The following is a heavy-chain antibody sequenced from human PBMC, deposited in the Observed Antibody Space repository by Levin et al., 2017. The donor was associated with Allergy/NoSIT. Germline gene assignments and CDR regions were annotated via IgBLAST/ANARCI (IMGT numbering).Heavy chain of an antibody. CDR2: IHYSGNT. D-gene: IGHD5-18*01. CDR1: GGSISSDGYF. J-gene: IGHJ4*02. Sequence: PSETLSLTCTVSGGSISSDGYFWSWIRQHPGKGLEWIGYIHYSGNTYYSPSLKSRVTISVDTSKNQFSLKLSSVTAADTAVYYCARVNTAMVRYFDYWGQGTLVTVSP. CDR3: ARVNTAMVRYFDY. V-gene: IGHV4-31*03.